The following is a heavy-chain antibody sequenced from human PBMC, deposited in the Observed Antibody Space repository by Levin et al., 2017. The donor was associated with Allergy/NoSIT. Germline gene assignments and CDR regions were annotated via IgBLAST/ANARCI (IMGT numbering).Heavy chain of an antibody. Sequence: SETLSLTCTVSGGSISSSSYYWGWIRQPPGKGLEWIGSIYYSGSTYYNPSLKSRVTISVDTSKNQFSLKLSSVTAADTAVYYCALGLPYGMDVWGQGTTVTVSS. CDR2: IYYSGST. V-gene: IGHV4-39*01. J-gene: IGHJ6*02. CDR1: GGSISSSSYY. D-gene: IGHD5-12*01. CDR3: ALGLPYGMDV.